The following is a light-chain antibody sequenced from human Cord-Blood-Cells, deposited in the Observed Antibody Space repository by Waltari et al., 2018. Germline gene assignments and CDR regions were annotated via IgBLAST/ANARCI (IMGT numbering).Light chain of an antibody. CDR2: DGS. CDR1: SSDVRSYNI. V-gene: IGLV2-23*01. Sequence: QSALTKTASVTGSPGQSITISCTGTSSDVRSYNILHWYQLHPVKAPKLMIYDGSQRPAGVSNLCSGSKSGDTGSLTIAGLQSEDEADYYCCSYAGSSNCVFGGGTKVTVL. CDR3: CSYAGSSNCV. J-gene: IGLJ3*02.